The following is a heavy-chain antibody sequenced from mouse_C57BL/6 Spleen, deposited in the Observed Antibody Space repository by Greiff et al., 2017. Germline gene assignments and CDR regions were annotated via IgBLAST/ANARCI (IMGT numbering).Heavy chain of an antibody. D-gene: IGHD1-1*01. CDR1: GFTFSNYW. CDR3: TGMGGLLRYYAMDD. Sequence: EVKLEESGGGLVQPGGSMKLSCVASGFTFSNYWMNWVRQSPEKGLEWVAQIRLKSDNYATHYAESVKGRFTISRDDSKSSVYLQMNNLRAEDTGIYYCTGMGGLLRYYAMDDWGQGTSVTVSS. CDR2: IRLKSDNYAT. V-gene: IGHV6-3*01. J-gene: IGHJ4*01.